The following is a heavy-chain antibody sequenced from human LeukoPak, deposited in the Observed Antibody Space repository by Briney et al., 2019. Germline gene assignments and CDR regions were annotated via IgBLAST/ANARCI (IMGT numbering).Heavy chain of an antibody. J-gene: IGHJ4*02. CDR1: GFTFSSYA. CDR3: AKMTGSGGSRFDY. Sequence: PGGSLRLSCAASGFTFSSYAMSWVRQAPGKGLEWVSAISGDGRSTYYADSVKGRFTISRDNSENTLYVQMNSLRAEDTAVYYCAKMTGSGGSRFDYWGQGTLVTVSS. CDR2: ISGDGRST. D-gene: IGHD2-15*01. V-gene: IGHV3-23*01.